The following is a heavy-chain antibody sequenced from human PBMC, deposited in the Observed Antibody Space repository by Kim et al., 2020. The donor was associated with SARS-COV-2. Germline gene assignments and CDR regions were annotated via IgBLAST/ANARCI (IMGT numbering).Heavy chain of an antibody. CDR3: ARCNDQSDFWSGYYAYYFDY. CDR1: GYSFTSYW. Sequence: GESLKISCKGSGYSFTSYWIGWVRQMPGKGLEWMGIIYPGDSDTRYSPSFQGQVTISADKSISTAYLQWSSLKASDTAMYYCARCNDQSDFWSGYYAYYFDYWGQGTLVTVSS. D-gene: IGHD3-3*01. V-gene: IGHV5-51*01. J-gene: IGHJ4*02. CDR2: IYPGDSDT.